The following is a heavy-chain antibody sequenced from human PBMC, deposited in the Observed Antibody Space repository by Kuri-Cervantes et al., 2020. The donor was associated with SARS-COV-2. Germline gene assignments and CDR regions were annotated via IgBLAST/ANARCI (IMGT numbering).Heavy chain of an antibody. Sequence: GESLKISCTASGFTFGDYAMSWVRQAPGKGLEWVGFIRSKAYGGTTEYAASVKGRFTISRDDSKSIAYLQMNSLKTEDTAVYYCTRDLRDYSSGYPNWGQGTLVTVSS. V-gene: IGHV3-49*04. D-gene: IGHD3-22*01. CDR1: GFTFGDYA. CDR3: TRDLRDYSSGYPN. J-gene: IGHJ4*02. CDR2: IRSKAYGGTT.